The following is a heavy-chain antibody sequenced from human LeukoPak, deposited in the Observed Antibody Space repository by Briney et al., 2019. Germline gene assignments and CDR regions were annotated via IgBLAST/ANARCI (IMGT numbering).Heavy chain of an antibody. V-gene: IGHV3-30*02. J-gene: IGHJ6*03. CDR3: AKRRGLELLYYYYMDV. CDR1: GFTFGAYA. CDR2: IRFDGDSK. D-gene: IGHD1-7*01. Sequence: GGSLRLSCAASGFTFGAYAMHWVRQAPGKGLEWVAFIRFDGDSKYYADSVRGRFTISRDNSKNTLYLQMNSLRAEDTAVYYCAKRRGLELLYYYYMDVWGKGTTVTVSS.